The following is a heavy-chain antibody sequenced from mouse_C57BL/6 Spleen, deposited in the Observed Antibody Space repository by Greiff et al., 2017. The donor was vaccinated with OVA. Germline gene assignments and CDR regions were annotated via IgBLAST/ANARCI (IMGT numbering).Heavy chain of an antibody. J-gene: IGHJ2*01. V-gene: IGHV3-6*01. CDR2: ISYDGSN. CDR3: ARDQGYSNYNY. Sequence: ESGPGLVKPSQSLSLTCSVTGYSITSGYYWNWIRQFPGNKLEWMGYISYDGSNNYNPSLKNRISITRDTSKNQFFLKLNSVTTEDTATYYCARDQGYSNYNYWGQGTTLTVSS. D-gene: IGHD2-5*01. CDR1: GYSITSGYY.